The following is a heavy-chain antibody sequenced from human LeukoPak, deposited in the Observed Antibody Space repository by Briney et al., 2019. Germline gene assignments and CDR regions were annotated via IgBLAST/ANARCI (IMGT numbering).Heavy chain of an antibody. V-gene: IGHV1-8*01. J-gene: IGHJ6*02. CDR3: ARGRDGDYDGNWYYYYGMDV. CDR2: MNPNSGNT. CDR1: GYTFTSYD. Sequence: ASVKVSCKASGYTFTSYDINWVRQATGQGLEWMGWMNPNSGNTGYAQKFQGRVTMTRNTSISTAYMELSSLRSGDTAVYYCARGRDGDYDGNWYYYYGMDVWGQGTTVTVSS. D-gene: IGHD4-17*01.